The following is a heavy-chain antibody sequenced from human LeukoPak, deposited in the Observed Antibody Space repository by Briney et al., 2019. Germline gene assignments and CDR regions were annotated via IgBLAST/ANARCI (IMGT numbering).Heavy chain of an antibody. CDR3: APRISTSWPGFDY. Sequence: AGGSLRLSCSASGFPFSSYSMSWVRQGTGKGLQWVSGLSPRGGLSYYADSVKGRFTISRDDSKNTLYLGMNSLRAEDTAVYYCAPRISTSWPGFDYWGQGTLVTVSS. D-gene: IGHD6-13*01. J-gene: IGHJ4*02. V-gene: IGHV3-23*01. CDR1: GFPFSSYS. CDR2: LSPRGGLS.